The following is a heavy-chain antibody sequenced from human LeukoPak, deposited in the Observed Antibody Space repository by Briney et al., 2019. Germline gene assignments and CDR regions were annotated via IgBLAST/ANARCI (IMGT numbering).Heavy chain of an antibody. CDR1: GGSISSSYYY. CDR3: ATRDLYGAGRIDY. V-gene: IGHV4-39*07. D-gene: IGHD3-10*01. J-gene: IGHJ4*02. CDR2: RYYTWST. Sequence: SETLSLTCTVSGGSISSSYYYWGWIRQPPGKGREWFVTRYYTWSTFNNPSLESRVPITVDTSNNQVSLKLTSLTVADTAVCYCATRDLYGAGRIDYRGGGTRVTVSS.